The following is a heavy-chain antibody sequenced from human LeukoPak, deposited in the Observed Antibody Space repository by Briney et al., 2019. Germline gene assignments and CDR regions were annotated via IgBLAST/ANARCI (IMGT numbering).Heavy chain of an antibody. D-gene: IGHD3-3*01. CDR3: ARAGIFGVVTPNWFDP. V-gene: IGHV3-21*01. J-gene: IGHJ5*02. CDR1: GFTFSSYS. Sequence: PGGSLRLSCAASGFTFSSYSMNWVRQAPGKGLEWVSSISSSSSYIYYADSVKGRFTISRDNAKNSLYLQMNSLRAEDTAVYYCARAGIFGVVTPNWFDPWGQGTLVTVSS. CDR2: ISSSSSYI.